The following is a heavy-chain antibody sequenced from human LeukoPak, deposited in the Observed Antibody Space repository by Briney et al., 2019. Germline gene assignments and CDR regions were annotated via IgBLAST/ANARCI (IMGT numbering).Heavy chain of an antibody. CDR1: GFSVSNNY. CDR3: SRESWGHCSHDGCPLQH. Sequence: PAGSLRLTCAASGFSVSNNYMTWVRQSPGKGLEWVSLIYNDGRTLYPDSVRGRFTISRDTSKNTLYLQMNSLRADDTAVYYCSRESWGHCSHDGCPLQHWGQGTLVTVSS. V-gene: IGHV3-66*01. J-gene: IGHJ1*01. D-gene: IGHD2-15*01. CDR2: IYNDGRT.